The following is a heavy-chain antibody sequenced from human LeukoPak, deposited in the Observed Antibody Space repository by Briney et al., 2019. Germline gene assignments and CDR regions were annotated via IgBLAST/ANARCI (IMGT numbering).Heavy chain of an antibody. CDR2: INPNSGRT. J-gene: IGHJ4*02. CDR3: ARDSSDVLTGYYHF. Sequence: GASVKVSCMTSGYTFNDYYLHWVRQAPGQGLGWMGWINPNSGRTNHPPTFQGRVTLTTDTSISTAYMELSSLISGDTALYYCARDSSDVLTGYYHFWGQGTLVTVSS. D-gene: IGHD3-9*01. V-gene: IGHV1-2*02. CDR1: GYTFNDYY.